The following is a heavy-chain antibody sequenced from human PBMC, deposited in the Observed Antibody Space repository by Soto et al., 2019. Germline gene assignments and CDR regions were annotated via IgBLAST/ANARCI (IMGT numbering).Heavy chain of an antibody. D-gene: IGHD6-13*01. CDR1: GGSISNYY. V-gene: IGHV4-59*01. CDR3: ARVSGYYVSKGLVPDF. J-gene: IGHJ4*02. Sequence: LSLTCTVSGGSISNYYWNWIRQPPGKGLEWIGYIFSDRTTNYNPSLESRLTISLDTSKTQVSLKLTSVTAADTAVYYCARVSGYYVSKGLVPDFWGQGTLVTVS. CDR2: IFSDRTT.